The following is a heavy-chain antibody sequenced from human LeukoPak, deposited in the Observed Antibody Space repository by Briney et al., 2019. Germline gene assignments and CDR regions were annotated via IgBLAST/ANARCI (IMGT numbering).Heavy chain of an antibody. Sequence: GASVKVSCKASGYTFTSYDINWVRQATGQGLEWMGWMNPNSGNTGYAQKFQGRVTMTRNTSISTAYMELSSLRSEDTAVYYCARGGNMVRGVILNYYYYGMDVWGQGTTVTVSS. CDR2: MNPNSGNT. CDR3: ARGGNMVRGVILNYYYYGMDV. D-gene: IGHD3-10*01. V-gene: IGHV1-8*01. CDR1: GYTFTSYD. J-gene: IGHJ6*02.